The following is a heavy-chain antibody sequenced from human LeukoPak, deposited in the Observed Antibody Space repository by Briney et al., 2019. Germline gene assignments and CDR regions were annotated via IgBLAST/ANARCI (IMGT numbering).Heavy chain of an antibody. CDR3: AAYCSSTSCYKGGNYFDY. CDR2: IYYSGST. V-gene: IGHV4-39*07. D-gene: IGHD2-2*02. Sequence: SETLSLTCTVSGGSISSSSYYWGWIRQPPGKGLEWIGSIYYSGSTYYNPSLKSRVTISVDTSKNQFSLKLSSVTAADTAVYYCAAYCSSTSCYKGGNYFDYXXQGTLVTVXS. J-gene: IGHJ4*02. CDR1: GGSISSSSYY.